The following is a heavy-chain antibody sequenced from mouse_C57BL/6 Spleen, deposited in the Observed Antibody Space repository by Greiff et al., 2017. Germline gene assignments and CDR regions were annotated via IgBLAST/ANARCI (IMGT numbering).Heavy chain of an antibody. CDR1: GYTFTDYN. CDR2: INPNNGGT. CDR3: ARGYYDYDEPWFAY. J-gene: IGHJ3*01. V-gene: IGHV1-18*01. D-gene: IGHD2-4*01. Sequence: EVQGVESGPELVKPGASVKIPCKASGYTFTDYNMDWVKQSHGKSLEWIGDINPNNGGTIYNQKFKGKATLTVDKSSSTAYMELRSLTSEDTAVYYCARGYYDYDEPWFAYWGQGTLVTVSA.